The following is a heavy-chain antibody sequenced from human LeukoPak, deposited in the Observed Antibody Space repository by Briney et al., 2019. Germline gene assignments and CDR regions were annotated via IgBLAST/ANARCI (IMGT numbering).Heavy chain of an antibody. CDR1: GGSISSYY. CDR3: ASHYYDSSGYYYPFDF. J-gene: IGHJ4*02. V-gene: IGHV4-59*01. D-gene: IGHD3-22*01. Sequence: SETLSLTCTVSGGSISSYYWSWIRQPPRKGLEWIGYIYYSGSTNYNPSLKSRVTISVDTSKNQFSLKLSSVTAADTAVYYCASHYYDSSGYYYPFDFWGQGTLVTVSS. CDR2: IYYSGST.